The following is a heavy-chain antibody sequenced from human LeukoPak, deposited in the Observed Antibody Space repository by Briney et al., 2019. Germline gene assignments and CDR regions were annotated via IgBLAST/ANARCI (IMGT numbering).Heavy chain of an antibody. V-gene: IGHV3-30-3*01. CDR1: GFTFSSYA. D-gene: IGHD7-27*01. CDR3: ARRWGSLDY. Sequence: PGGSPRLSCAASGFTFSSYAMHWVRQAPGKGLEWVAVMSYDGTNKYYADSVKGRFTISRDNSKNTLYLQMNSLRAEDTAVYYCARRWGSLDYWGQGTLVTVSS. CDR2: MSYDGTNK. J-gene: IGHJ4*02.